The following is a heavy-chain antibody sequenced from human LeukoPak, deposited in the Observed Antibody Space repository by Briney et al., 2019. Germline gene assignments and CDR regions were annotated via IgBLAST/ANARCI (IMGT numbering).Heavy chain of an antibody. CDR3: ARGITGTTLFDP. CDR1: GGSISSGGYY. CDR2: IYYSGST. D-gene: IGHD1-20*01. Sequence: SETLSLTCTVSGGSISSGGYYWSWIRQHPGKGLEWIGYIYYSGSTYYNPSLKSRVTISVDTSKNQFSLKLSSVTAADTAVYYCARGITGTTLFDPWGQGTLVTVSS. J-gene: IGHJ5*02. V-gene: IGHV4-31*03.